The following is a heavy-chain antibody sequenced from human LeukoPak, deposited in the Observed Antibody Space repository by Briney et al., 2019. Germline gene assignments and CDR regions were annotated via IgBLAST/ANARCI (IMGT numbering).Heavy chain of an antibody. CDR3: ATSSTVTHTRDP. V-gene: IGHV1-2*02. CDR1: GYGFSDVY. Sequence: ASVKVSCKASGYGFSDVYFNWVRQAPGQGLEWMGWINPHSGATNYAQRFQGRISMDASIDTAYIELSRLTSDDTAVYYCATSSTVTHTRDPWGQGTLVTVSS. D-gene: IGHD1-1*01. CDR2: INPHSGAT. J-gene: IGHJ5*02.